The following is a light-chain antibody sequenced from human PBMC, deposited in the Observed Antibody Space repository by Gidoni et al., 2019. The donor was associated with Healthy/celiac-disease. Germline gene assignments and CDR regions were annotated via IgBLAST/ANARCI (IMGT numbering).Light chain of an antibody. CDR2: EVS. CDR3: SSYAGSNNRV. J-gene: IGLJ3*02. Sequence: QSALTQPPSASRSPAQPVTISCTGTRSDVGGYNYVSWYQQHPGKAPKLMIYEVSKRPSGVPDRFSGSKSGNTASLTVSGLQAEDEADYYCSSYAGSNNRVFGGGTKLTVL. V-gene: IGLV2-8*01. CDR1: RSDVGGYNY.